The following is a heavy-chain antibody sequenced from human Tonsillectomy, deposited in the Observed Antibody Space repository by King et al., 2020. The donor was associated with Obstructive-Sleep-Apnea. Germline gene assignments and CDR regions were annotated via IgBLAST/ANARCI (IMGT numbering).Heavy chain of an antibody. CDR1: GYTFTSYY. CDR3: ARGPNKVATIGPYYYYGMDV. CDR2: INPTGGST. V-gene: IGHV1-46*01. J-gene: IGHJ6*02. Sequence: QLVQSGAEVKKPGASVKVSCKASGYTFTSYYMHWVRQAPGQGLEWMGIINPTGGSTTYAQKFQGRVTMTRDTSTSTVYMELSSLRFEDTAGYYCARGPNKVATIGPYYYYGMDVWGQGTTVTVSS. D-gene: IGHD5-12*01.